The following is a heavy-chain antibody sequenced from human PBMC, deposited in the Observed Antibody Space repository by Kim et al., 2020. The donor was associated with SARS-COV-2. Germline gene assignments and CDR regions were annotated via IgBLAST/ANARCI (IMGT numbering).Heavy chain of an antibody. J-gene: IGHJ3*02. V-gene: IGHV3-30*18. CDR2: ISYDGSNK. CDR3: AKDRYGAARVGAFDI. Sequence: GGSLRLSCAASGFTFSSYGMHWVRQAPGKGLEWVAVISYDGSNKYYADSVKGRFTISRDNSKNTLYLQMNSLRAEDTAVYYCAKDRYGAARVGAFDIWGQGTMVTVSS. CDR1: GFTFSSYG. D-gene: IGHD6-6*01.